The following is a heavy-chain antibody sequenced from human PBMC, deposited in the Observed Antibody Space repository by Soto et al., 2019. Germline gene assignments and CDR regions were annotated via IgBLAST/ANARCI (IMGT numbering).Heavy chain of an antibody. D-gene: IGHD2-15*01. CDR3: ARGLAACYYYYCDGMDV. Sequence: SERLCRNGTVAGGSISSGGYYWSWIRQHPGKGLEWIGYIYYSGSTYYNPSLKSRVTISVDTSKNQFSLKLSSVTAADTAVYYCARGLAACYYYYCDGMDV. CDR2: IYYSGST. CDR1: GGSISSGGYY. J-gene: IGHJ6*01. V-gene: IGHV4-31*03.